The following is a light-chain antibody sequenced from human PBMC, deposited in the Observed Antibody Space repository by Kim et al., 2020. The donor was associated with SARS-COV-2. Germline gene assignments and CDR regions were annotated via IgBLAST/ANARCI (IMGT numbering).Light chain of an antibody. J-gene: IGLJ3*02. CDR3: QAWDSSTAWV. V-gene: IGLV3-1*01. CDR2: QDS. Sequence: SYELTQPPPVPVSPGQTASITCSGDKLGDKYACWYQQKPGQSPVLVIYQDSKRPSGIPERFSGSNSGNTATLTISGTHAMDEADYYCQAWDSSTAWVFGGGTQLTVL. CDR1: KLGDKY.